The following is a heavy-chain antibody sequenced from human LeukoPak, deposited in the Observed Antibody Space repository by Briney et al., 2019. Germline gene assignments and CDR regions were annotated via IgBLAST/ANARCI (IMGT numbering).Heavy chain of an antibody. CDR3: ARERPESYYDSSGYLDY. CDR1: GGSFSGYY. V-gene: IGHV4-59*01. CDR2: IYYSGST. Sequence: PSETLSLTCAVYGGSFSGYYWSWIRQPPGKGLEWIGYIYYSGSTNYNPSLKSRVTISVDTSKNQFSLKLSSVTAADTAVYYCARERPESYYDSSGYLDYWGQGTLVTVSS. J-gene: IGHJ4*02. D-gene: IGHD3-22*01.